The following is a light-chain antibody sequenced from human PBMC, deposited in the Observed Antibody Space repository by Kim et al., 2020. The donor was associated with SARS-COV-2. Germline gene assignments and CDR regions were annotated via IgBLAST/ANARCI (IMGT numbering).Light chain of an antibody. CDR2: NDN. Sequence: GQSVTISCSGSRSNAGRHFVNWYQHHPGTAPKVFIYNDNQRPSGVPDRFSGSRSGTSASLAISGLQSEDEADYYCATWDVTLNGWVFGGGTQLPS. CDR3: ATWDVTLNGWV. J-gene: IGLJ3*02. V-gene: IGLV1-44*01. CDR1: RSNAGRHF.